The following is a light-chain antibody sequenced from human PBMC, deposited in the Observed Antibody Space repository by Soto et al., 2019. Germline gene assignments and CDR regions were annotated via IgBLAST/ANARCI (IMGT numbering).Light chain of an antibody. CDR3: QQYGSSPRT. V-gene: IGKV3-20*01. Sequence: EIVLTQSPGTLSLSPGERATLSCRASQSVSSSYLAWYQQNPGQASRLLIYGASSRATGIPDRFSGSGSGTDFTLTISRLEPEDFAVYYCQQYGSSPRTFGQGTKVEIK. CDR2: GAS. J-gene: IGKJ1*01. CDR1: QSVSSSY.